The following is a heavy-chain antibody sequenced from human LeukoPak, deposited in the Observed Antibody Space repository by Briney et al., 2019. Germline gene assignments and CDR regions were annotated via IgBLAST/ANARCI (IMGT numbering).Heavy chain of an antibody. V-gene: IGHV3-74*01. J-gene: IGHJ4*02. D-gene: IGHD6-19*01. CDR2: INSVGSST. CDR3: ARDYQSSWTPGC. CDR1: AFTLSTYW. Sequence: GGSLRLSCEASAFTLSTYWMHWVRQAPGKGLVWVSRINSVGSSTNYADSVKGRFTISRDNSKNTLYLQMNGLRAEDTAVYYCARDYQSSWTPGCWGQGTLVTVSS.